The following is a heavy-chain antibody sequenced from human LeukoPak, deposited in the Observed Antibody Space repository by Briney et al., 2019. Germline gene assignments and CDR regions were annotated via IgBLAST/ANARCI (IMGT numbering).Heavy chain of an antibody. CDR1: GGSISSSSYY. CDR3: ARARGVTAPYYFDY. J-gene: IGHJ4*02. D-gene: IGHD2-21*02. V-gene: IGHV4-39*07. CDR2: IYYSGST. Sequence: SETLSLTCTVSGGSISSSSYYWGWIRQPPGKGLEWIGSIYYSGSTYYNPSLKSRVTISVDKSKNQFSLNLNSVTAADTAVYYCARARGVTAPYYFDYWGQGTLVTVST.